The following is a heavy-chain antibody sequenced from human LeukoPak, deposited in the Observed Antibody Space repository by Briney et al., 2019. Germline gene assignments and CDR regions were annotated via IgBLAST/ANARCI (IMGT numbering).Heavy chain of an antibody. CDR3: ARLTAGGGSFDI. Sequence: GGSLRLSCAASGFAFSAYSMNWVRQAPGKGLEYISYISSDSFNIYNADSVKGRFTISRDNANNSLYLQMNSLRAEDTALYYCARLTAGGGSFDIWGQGTVVTVSS. CDR2: ISSDSFNI. J-gene: IGHJ3*02. V-gene: IGHV3-48*01. CDR1: GFAFSAYS. D-gene: IGHD3-16*01.